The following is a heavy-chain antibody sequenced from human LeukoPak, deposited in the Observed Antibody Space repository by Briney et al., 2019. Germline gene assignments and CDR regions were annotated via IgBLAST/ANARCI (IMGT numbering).Heavy chain of an antibody. CDR2: INSDGSST. Sequence: GGSLRLSCAASGFTFSSYWMHWVRQAPGKGLVWVSRINSDGSSTTYADSVRGRFTISRDNAKNTLYLQMNSLIAEDTAFYCCARVTGYQLLAGYFYYMDVWGKGTTVTVSS. V-gene: IGHV3-74*01. CDR1: GFTFSSYW. J-gene: IGHJ6*03. D-gene: IGHD2-2*01. CDR3: ARVTGYQLLAGYFYYMDV.